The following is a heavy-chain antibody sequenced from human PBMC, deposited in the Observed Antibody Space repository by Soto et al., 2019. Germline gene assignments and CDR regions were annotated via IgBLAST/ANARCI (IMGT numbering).Heavy chain of an antibody. D-gene: IGHD3-3*01. CDR1: GYTFTSYG. CDR3: ARDPSSNNYDFWSGYQPQVWFDP. CDR2: ISAYNGNT. J-gene: IGHJ5*02. V-gene: IGHV1-18*01. Sequence: ASVKVSCKASGYTFTSYGISWVRQAPGQGLEWMGWISAYNGNTNYAQKLQGRVNMTTGTSTSTAYMEMRSLRSDDTAVYYCARDPSSNNYDFWSGYQPQVWFDPWGQGTLVTVSS.